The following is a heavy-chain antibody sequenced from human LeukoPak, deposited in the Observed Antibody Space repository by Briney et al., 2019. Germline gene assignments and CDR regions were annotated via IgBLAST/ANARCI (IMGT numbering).Heavy chain of an antibody. D-gene: IGHD1-20*01. V-gene: IGHV3-23*01. J-gene: IGHJ3*02. Sequence: GGSLRLSCAASGFTFSSYAMSWVRQAPGKGLVWVSTISGSGGGTSYADSVKGRFTMSRDNSKNTLYLQMNSLRAEDTAIYYCARDNWNDVEGACDIWGQGTVVTVSS. CDR3: ARDNWNDVEGACDI. CDR2: ISGSGGGT. CDR1: GFTFSSYA.